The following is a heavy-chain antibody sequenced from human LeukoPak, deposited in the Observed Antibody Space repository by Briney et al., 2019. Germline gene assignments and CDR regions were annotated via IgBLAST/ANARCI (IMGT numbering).Heavy chain of an antibody. CDR2: INHSGST. J-gene: IGHJ4*02. V-gene: IGHV4-34*01. CDR1: GGSFSSYY. CDR3: ATLKMYSSGWYYFDY. D-gene: IGHD6-19*01. Sequence: SETLSLTCAVYGGSFSSYYWSWIRQPPGKGLEWIGEINHSGSTNYNPSLKSRVTISVDTSKNQFSLKLSSVTAADTAVYYCATLKMYSSGWYYFDYWGQGTLVTVSS.